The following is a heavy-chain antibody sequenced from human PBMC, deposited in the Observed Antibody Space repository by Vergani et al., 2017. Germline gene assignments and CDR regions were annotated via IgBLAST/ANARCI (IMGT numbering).Heavy chain of an antibody. CDR3: ARISGGSAPYLHY. D-gene: IGHD2-15*01. CDR2: IKRDGTET. V-gene: IGHV3-7*01. Sequence: EVHLEQSGGGLVQPGGSLRLSCAASGFTFGDYYMAWIRLAPGQGLDWVASIKRDGTETFYVDSVKGRFTISRDNAKKTLYLQMNSLRDEDTGVYYCARISGGSAPYLHYWGQGTLVTVAS. J-gene: IGHJ1*01. CDR1: GFTFGDYY.